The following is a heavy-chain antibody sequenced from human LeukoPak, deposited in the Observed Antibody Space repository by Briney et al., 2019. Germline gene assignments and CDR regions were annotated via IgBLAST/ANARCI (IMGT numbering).Heavy chain of an antibody. CDR3: AREPRYCSSTSCPPHYYSYGMDV. Sequence: PSETLPLTCTVSGGSVSSGSYYWSWIRQPPGKGLEWIGYIYYSGSTNYNPSLNSRVTISVDPSKNQFSLKLSSVTAAATAVYYCAREPRYCSSTSCPPHYYSYGMDVWGQGTTVTVSS. CDR1: GGSVSSGSYY. V-gene: IGHV4-61*01. D-gene: IGHD2-2*01. CDR2: IYYSGST. J-gene: IGHJ6*02.